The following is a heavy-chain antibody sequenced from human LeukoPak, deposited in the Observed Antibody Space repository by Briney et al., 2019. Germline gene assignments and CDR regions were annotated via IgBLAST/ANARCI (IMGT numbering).Heavy chain of an antibody. CDR2: ISSSGSTI. CDR3: AREVAARLSDYYYYMDV. V-gene: IGHV3-48*04. CDR1: GFTFSSYG. J-gene: IGHJ6*03. Sequence: GGSLRLPCAASGFTFSSYGMHWVRQAPGKGLEWVSYISSSGSTIYYADSVKGRFTISRGNAKNSLYLQMNSLRAEDTAVYYCAREVAARLSDYYYYMDVWGKGTTVTVSS. D-gene: IGHD6-6*01.